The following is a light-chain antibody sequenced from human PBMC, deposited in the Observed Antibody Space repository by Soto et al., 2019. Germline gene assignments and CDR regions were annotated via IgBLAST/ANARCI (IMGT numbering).Light chain of an antibody. CDR2: RNN. J-gene: IGLJ2*01. Sequence: QSVLTQPPSASGTPGQRVTISCSGSSSNIGSNYVYWYQQLPGTAPKLLFYRNNQRPSGVPDRFSGSKSGTSASLAISGLRSEDEADYYCAAWDDSLSGYVVFGGGTQLTVL. CDR3: AAWDDSLSGYVV. CDR1: SSNIGSNY. V-gene: IGLV1-47*01.